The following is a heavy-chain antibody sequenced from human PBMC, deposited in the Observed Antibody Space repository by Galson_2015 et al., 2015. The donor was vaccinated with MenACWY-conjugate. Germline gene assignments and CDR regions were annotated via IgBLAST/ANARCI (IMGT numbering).Heavy chain of an antibody. J-gene: IGHJ3*02. CDR1: GFTFSSYG. D-gene: IGHD3-10*01. CDR2: IWYDGSNK. Sequence: SLRLSCAASGFTFSSYGMHWVRQAPGKGLEWVAVIWYDGSNKYYADSVKGQFTISRDNSKNTLYLQMNSLRAEDTAVYYCAREVTYYYGSGSYGAFDIWGQGTMVTVSS. V-gene: IGHV3-33*01. CDR3: AREVTYYYGSGSYGAFDI.